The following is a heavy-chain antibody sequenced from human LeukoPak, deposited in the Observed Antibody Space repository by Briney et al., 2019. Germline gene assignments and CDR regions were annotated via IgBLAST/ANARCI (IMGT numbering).Heavy chain of an antibody. D-gene: IGHD6-19*01. CDR1: GFIFSSYS. CDR3: ARGPGIVVDGKDY. J-gene: IGHJ4*02. Sequence: GGSLRLSCAASGFIFSSYSMNWVRQAPGKGLEWVSYISSSSSTIYYADSVKGRFTISRDNAKNSLYLQMNSLRVEDTAVYYCARGPGIVVDGKDYWGQGTLVTVSS. CDR2: ISSSSSTI. V-gene: IGHV3-48*04.